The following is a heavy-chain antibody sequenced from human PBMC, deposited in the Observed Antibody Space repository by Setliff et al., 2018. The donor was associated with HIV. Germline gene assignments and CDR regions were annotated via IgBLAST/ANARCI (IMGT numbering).Heavy chain of an antibody. D-gene: IGHD1-20*01. Sequence: TGFIYYADSVKGRFTISRDNAKSSLYLQMNSLRAEDTAVYYCARGGSYNWNYLGYWGQGTLVTVS. CDR3: ARGGSYNWNYLGY. J-gene: IGHJ4*02. CDR2: TGFI. V-gene: IGHV3-21*01.